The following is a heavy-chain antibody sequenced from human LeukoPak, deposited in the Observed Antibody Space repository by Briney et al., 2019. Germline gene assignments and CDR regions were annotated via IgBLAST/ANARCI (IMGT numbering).Heavy chain of an antibody. CDR2: IYYSGST. Sequence: SETLSLTCTVSGGSISSSSYYWGWIRQPPGKGLEWIGSIYYSGSTYYNPSLKSRVTISVDTSKNQFSLKLSSVTAADTAVYYCARHPGKDPVGATFFFDYWGQGTLVTVSS. D-gene: IGHD1-26*01. CDR1: GGSISSSSYY. V-gene: IGHV4-39*01. J-gene: IGHJ4*02. CDR3: ARHPGKDPVGATFFFDY.